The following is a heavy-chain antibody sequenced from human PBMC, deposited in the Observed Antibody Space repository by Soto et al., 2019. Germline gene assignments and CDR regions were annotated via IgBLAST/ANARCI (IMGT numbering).Heavy chain of an antibody. CDR3: ARNLMDYDILTGYYMAYYFAS. Sequence: GASVKVSCKASGYTFTSYAMHWVRQAPGQRLEWMGWINAGNGNTKYSQKFQGRVTITRDTSASTAYMELSSLRSEDTAVYYCARNLMDYDILTGYYMAYYFASWGQGPLVTVSS. V-gene: IGHV1-3*01. J-gene: IGHJ4*02. CDR1: GYTFTSYA. D-gene: IGHD3-9*01. CDR2: INAGNGNT.